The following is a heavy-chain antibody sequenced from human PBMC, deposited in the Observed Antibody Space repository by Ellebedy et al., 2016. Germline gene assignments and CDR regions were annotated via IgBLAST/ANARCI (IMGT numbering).Heavy chain of an antibody. D-gene: IGHD6-13*01. V-gene: IGHV1-69*13. Sequence: SVKVSCXASGGTINNYAISWVRQAPGQGLEWMGGIIPVFGTSTYAQKFQDRITITAEESTSAVYMELSSLRSDDTAIYYCARDNTTIAASGTVWYFDLWGLGTRVTVSS. CDR2: IIPVFGTS. J-gene: IGHJ2*01. CDR1: GGTINNYA. CDR3: ARDNTTIAASGTVWYFDL.